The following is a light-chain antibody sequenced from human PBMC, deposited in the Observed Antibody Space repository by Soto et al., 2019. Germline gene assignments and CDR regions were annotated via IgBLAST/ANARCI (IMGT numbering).Light chain of an antibody. CDR3: QQYGSSGT. V-gene: IGKV3-20*01. J-gene: IGKJ1*01. Sequence: EIVLTQSPGTLSLSPGERATLSCSASQSVSSSYLACYQQKPGQAPRLLIYGASSRATGIPDRFSGSGSGTDFTLTISRLEPEDFAVYYCQQYGSSGTFGQGTKVDIK. CDR1: QSVSSSY. CDR2: GAS.